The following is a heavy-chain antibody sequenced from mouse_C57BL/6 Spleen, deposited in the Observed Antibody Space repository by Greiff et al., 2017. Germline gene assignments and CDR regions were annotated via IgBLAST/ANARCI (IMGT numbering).Heavy chain of an antibody. V-gene: IGHV1-76*01. CDR3: ARGGEYYGSNYDWYFDV. CDR1: GYTFTDYY. CDR2: IYPGSGNT. D-gene: IGHD1-1*01. Sequence: VQLQQSGAELVRPGASVKLSCKASGYTFTDYYINWVKQRPGQGLEWIARIYPGSGNTYYNEKFKGKATLTAEKSSSTAYMQLSSRTSEGSAVYVCARGGEYYGSNYDWYFDVWGTGNTVTVSS. J-gene: IGHJ1*03.